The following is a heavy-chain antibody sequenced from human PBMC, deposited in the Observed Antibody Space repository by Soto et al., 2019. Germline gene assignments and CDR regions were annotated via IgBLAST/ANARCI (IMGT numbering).Heavy chain of an antibody. Sequence: QVQLQESGPGLVKPSETLSLTCTVSGGSISSYYWSWIRQPPGKGLEWIGYIYYSGSTNYNPSLKSRGTKSVDTTKKQFSLKLSSVTAADTAVYYCARGRGGWFINQLLNAFDIWGQGTMVTVSS. J-gene: IGHJ3*02. CDR3: ARGRGGWFINQLLNAFDI. D-gene: IGHD2-2*01. V-gene: IGHV4-59*01. CDR2: IYYSGST. CDR1: GGSISSYY.